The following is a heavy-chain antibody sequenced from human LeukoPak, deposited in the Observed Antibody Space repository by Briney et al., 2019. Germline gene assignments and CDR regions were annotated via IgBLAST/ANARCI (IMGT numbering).Heavy chain of an antibody. Sequence: PSETLSLTCTVSGGSISSSSYYWGWIRQPPGKGLEWIGSIYYSGSTYYNPSLKSRVTISVDTSKNQFSLKLSSVTAADTAVYYCATTPLYTQQLSDDWGQGTLVTVSS. CDR1: GGSISSSSYY. CDR2: IYYSGST. J-gene: IGHJ4*02. V-gene: IGHV4-39*07. CDR3: ATTPLYTQQLSDD. D-gene: IGHD6-13*01.